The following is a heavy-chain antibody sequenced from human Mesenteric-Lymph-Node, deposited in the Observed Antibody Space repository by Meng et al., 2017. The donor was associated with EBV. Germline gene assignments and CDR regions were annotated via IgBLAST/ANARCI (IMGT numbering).Heavy chain of an antibody. J-gene: IGHJ4*02. D-gene: IGHD5-24*01. Sequence: QVLLQEWGPGLVKPSETLPLPCTVSGGSIASSSYYWGWIRQPPGKGLEWIGTIYYSGSSYSNPSLKSRVAISVDTSKNQFSLKLSSVTAADTAVYYCARRPSTMASIELYYFDYWGQGTLVTVSS. CDR1: GGSIASSSYY. V-gene: IGHV4-39*01. CDR2: IYYSGSS. CDR3: ARRPSTMASIELYYFDY.